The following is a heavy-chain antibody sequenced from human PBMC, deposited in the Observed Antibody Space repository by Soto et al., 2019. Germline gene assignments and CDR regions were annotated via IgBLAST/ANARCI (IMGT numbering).Heavy chain of an antibody. V-gene: IGHV3-72*01. CDR3: ASLTSLRGYYYYYMDV. D-gene: IGHD3-9*01. CDR1: GFTFSDHY. CDR2: TRNKANSYTT. Sequence: GGSLRLSCAASGFTFSDHYMDWVRQAPGKGLEWVGRTRNKANSYTTEYAASVKGRFTISRDDSKNSLYLQMNSLKTEDTAVYYCASLTSLRGYYYYYMDVWGKGTTVTVSS. J-gene: IGHJ6*03.